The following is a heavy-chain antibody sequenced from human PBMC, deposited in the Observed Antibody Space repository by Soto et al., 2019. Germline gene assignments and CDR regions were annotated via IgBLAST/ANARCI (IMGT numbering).Heavy chain of an antibody. J-gene: IGHJ6*03. CDR3: ARDHTGTDAGYYYMDV. Sequence: SETLSLTCSVSGGSISSGGYYWSWIRQHPGKGLEWIGYIYYSGSTYYNPSLKSRVTISVDTSKNQFSLKLSSVTAADTAVYYCARDHTGTDAGYYYMDVWGKGTTVTVSS. D-gene: IGHD1-1*01. CDR2: IYYSGST. V-gene: IGHV4-31*03. CDR1: GGSISSGGYY.